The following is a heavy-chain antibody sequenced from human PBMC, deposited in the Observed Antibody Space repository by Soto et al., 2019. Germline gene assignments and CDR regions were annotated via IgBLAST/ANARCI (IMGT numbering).Heavy chain of an antibody. CDR3: AIFGNGYSYGYGFY. CDR2: IYPGDSDT. Sequence: MISCKGSGYTFTDYWLDWVRRMPGKGLEWMGIIYPGDSDTRYSPSFQGQVTISADKSISTAYLQWSSLKASDTAMYYCAIFGNGYSYGYGFYWGQGTLVTVSS. V-gene: IGHV5-51*01. D-gene: IGHD5-18*01. J-gene: IGHJ4*02. CDR1: GYTFTDYW.